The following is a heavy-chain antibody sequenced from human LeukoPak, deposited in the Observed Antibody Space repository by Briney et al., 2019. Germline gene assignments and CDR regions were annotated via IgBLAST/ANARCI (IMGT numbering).Heavy chain of an antibody. D-gene: IGHD1-26*01. CDR1: GGSISGSNW. V-gene: IGHV4-4*02. J-gene: IGHJ4*02. CDR3: ARKRVSGSYYFDY. Sequence: SETLSLTCAVSGGSISGSNWWSWVRQPPGKGLEWIGEIYHSGSTNYNPSLKSRVTISIDNSKNQFSLKLSSVTAADTAVYYCARKRVSGSYYFDYWGQGTLVTVSS. CDR2: IYHSGST.